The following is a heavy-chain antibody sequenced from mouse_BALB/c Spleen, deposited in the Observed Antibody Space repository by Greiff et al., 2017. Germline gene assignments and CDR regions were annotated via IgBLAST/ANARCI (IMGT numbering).Heavy chain of an antibody. D-gene: IGHD1-1*01. CDR1: GYTFTEYI. J-gene: IGHJ1*01. CDR2: FYPGSGSI. V-gene: IGHV1-62-2*01. CDR3: ARHEEEYYGSSEGGYFEV. Sequence: QVQLKQSGAELVKPGASVKLSCKASGYTFTEYIIHWVKQRSGQGLEWIGWFYPGSGSIKYNEKFKDKATLTADKSSSTVYMELSRLTSEDSAVYFCARHEEEYYGSSEGGYFEVWGAGTTGTVAS.